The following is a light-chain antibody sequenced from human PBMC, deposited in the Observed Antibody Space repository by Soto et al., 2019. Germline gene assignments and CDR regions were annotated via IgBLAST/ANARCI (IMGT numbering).Light chain of an antibody. Sequence: DLQMTQAPSSLSASVGDRVTITCRASQSISSYLNWYQQKPGKAPKLLIYAASSLQSGGPSRFSGSGSGTDFTLPISSLQPEDFATYDCQQSYSTPTFGQGTKLEIK. J-gene: IGKJ2*01. CDR2: AAS. CDR1: QSISSY. V-gene: IGKV1-39*01. CDR3: QQSYSTPT.